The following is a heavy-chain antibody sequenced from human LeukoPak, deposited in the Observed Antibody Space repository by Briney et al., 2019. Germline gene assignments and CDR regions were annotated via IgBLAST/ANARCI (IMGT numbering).Heavy chain of an antibody. D-gene: IGHD3-10*01. CDR3: ARDLGHFASGTAYFDY. J-gene: IGHJ4*02. CDR2: IWYDGSKK. Sequence: GSSLSLSCTAFGFTLSSYGFPWVRKAPGKGLKGVEVIWYDGSKKYYTDSVKGRFTISRDDSRNTLYLQMNSLRAEDTAVYHCARDLGHFASGTAYFDYWGQGTLVIVS. CDR1: GFTLSSYG. V-gene: IGHV3-33*01.